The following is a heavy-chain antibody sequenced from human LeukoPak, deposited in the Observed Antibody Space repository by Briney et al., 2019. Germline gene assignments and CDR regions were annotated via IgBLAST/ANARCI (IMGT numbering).Heavy chain of an antibody. CDR3: ASFDLGSGYDYVNY. Sequence: SVKVSCKASGGTFSSYAISWVRQAPGQGLEWMGGIIPIFGTANYAQKFQGRVTITADESTSTAYMELSSLRSEDTAVYYCASFDLGSGYDYVNYWGQGTLVTVSS. V-gene: IGHV1-69*01. D-gene: IGHD5-12*01. J-gene: IGHJ4*02. CDR1: GGTFSSYA. CDR2: IIPIFGTA.